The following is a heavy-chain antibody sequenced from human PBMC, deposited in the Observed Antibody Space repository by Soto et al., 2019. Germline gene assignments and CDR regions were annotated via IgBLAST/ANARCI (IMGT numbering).Heavy chain of an antibody. CDR2: IWYDGSNK. J-gene: IGHJ4*02. Sequence: GGSLRLSCAASGFTFSSYGMHWVRQAPGKGLEWVAVIWYDGSNKYYADSVKGRFTISRDNSKNTLYLQMNSLRAEDTAVYYCAREIRRVGGFDYWGQGTLVTVSS. CDR3: AREIRRVGGFDY. CDR1: GFTFSSYG. D-gene: IGHD3-16*01. V-gene: IGHV3-33*01.